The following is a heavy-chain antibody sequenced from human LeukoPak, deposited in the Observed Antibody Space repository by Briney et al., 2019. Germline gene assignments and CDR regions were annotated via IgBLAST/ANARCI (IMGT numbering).Heavy chain of an antibody. J-gene: IGHJ5*02. V-gene: IGHV3-53*01. CDR2: IYSGGST. Sequence: WGSLRLSCAASGFTFSSYAMSWVRQAPGKGLEWVSVIYSGGSTYYADSVKGRFTISRDNSKNTLYLQMNSLRAEDTAVYYCAGENYDSSNPWGQGTLVTVSS. D-gene: IGHD3-22*01. CDR3: AGENYDSSNP. CDR1: GFTFSSYA.